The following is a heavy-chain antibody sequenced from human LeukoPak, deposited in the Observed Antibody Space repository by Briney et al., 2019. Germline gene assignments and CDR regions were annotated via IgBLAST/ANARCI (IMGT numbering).Heavy chain of an antibody. CDR1: GFTFSSYA. CDR2: ISYDGGNK. V-gene: IGHV3-30*04. Sequence: GGSLRLSCAASGFTFSSYAMHWVRQAPGKGLEWVAVISYDGGNKYYADSVKGRFTISRDNSKNTLYLQMNSLRAEDTAVYYCAREEEAGEYSSSWYTQHNNWFDPWGQGTLVTVSS. J-gene: IGHJ5*02. CDR3: AREEEAGEYSSSWYTQHNNWFDP. D-gene: IGHD6-13*01.